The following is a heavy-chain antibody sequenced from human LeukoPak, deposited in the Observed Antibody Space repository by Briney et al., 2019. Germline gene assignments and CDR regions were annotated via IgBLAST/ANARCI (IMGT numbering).Heavy chain of an antibody. CDR2: IYYSGST. CDR3: ARHESLGISPFDY. J-gene: IGHJ4*02. V-gene: IGHV4-39*01. Sequence: SETLSLTCTVSGGSISSSSYYRGWLRQPPGKGLEWIGSIYYSGSTYYNPSLKSRVTISVDTSKNQFSLKLSSVTAADTAVYYCARHESLGISPFDYWGQGTLVTVSS. D-gene: IGHD7-27*01. CDR1: GGSISSSSYY.